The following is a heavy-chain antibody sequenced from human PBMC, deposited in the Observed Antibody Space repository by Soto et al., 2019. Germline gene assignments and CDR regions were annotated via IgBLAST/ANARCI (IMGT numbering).Heavy chain of an antibody. D-gene: IGHD5-18*01. CDR3: AFEWRGYNSGTLDGVY. V-gene: IGHV4-39*01. CDR2: VYYNGAT. Sequence: QLQLQESGPGLVKPSETLSLTCTVSGGSISSSNYYWGWIRQPPGKVLEWIGTVYYNGATQYNPSLKSRVTISVDTSKNHFSPKLSSVTAADAAVFYCAFEWRGYNSGTLDGVYSGQGTLVTVSS. J-gene: IGHJ4*02. CDR1: GGSISSSNYY.